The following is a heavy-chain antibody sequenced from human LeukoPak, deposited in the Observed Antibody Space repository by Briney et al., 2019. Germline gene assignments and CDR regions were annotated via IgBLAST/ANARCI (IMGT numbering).Heavy chain of an antibody. CDR1: GFTFSSYW. J-gene: IGHJ4*02. V-gene: IGHV3-74*01. CDR2: INSDGSST. Sequence: GGSLRLSCVASGFTFSSYWMHLVRQAPGKGLVWVSRINSDGSSTSYADSVKGRFTISRDNAKNTLYLQMNSLRAEDTAVYYCASSGYSEEYYFDYWGQGTLVTVSS. D-gene: IGHD5-18*01. CDR3: ASSGYSEEYYFDY.